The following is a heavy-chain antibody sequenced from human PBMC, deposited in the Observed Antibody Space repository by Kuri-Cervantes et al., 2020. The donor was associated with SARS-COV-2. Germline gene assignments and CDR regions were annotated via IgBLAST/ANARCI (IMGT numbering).Heavy chain of an antibody. CDR3: ARNTMIDAFDI. D-gene: IGHD3-22*01. CDR2: IDWDDDK. Sequence: SGPTLVKPTQTLTQTCTLSGFSLSTSGMCGSWIRHPPGTALEWLARIDWDDDKYYSTSMKTRLTISKDNSKNQVVLTLTNMDPVDTATYYCARNTMIDAFDIWGQGTMVTVSS. CDR1: GFSLSTSGMC. V-gene: IGHV2-70*11. J-gene: IGHJ3*02.